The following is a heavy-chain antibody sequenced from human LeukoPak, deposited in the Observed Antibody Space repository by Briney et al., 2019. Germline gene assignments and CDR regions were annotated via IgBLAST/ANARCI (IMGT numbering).Heavy chain of an antibody. CDR1: GASLRNYY. CDR2: ITHDGRI. J-gene: IGHJ4*02. Sequence: SETLSLTCAVYGASLRNYYWSWIRQPPGKGLEWIGEITHDGRINYSPSLRGRVTISEDTSKSQFSLKLRSVTAADTAVYYCAPIYGDYSDFDRWGQGTLVTVSS. CDR3: APIYGDYSDFDR. V-gene: IGHV4-34*01. D-gene: IGHD4-17*01.